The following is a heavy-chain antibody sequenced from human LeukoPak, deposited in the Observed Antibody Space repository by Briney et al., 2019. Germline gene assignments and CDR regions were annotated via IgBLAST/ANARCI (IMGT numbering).Heavy chain of an antibody. CDR1: GGSISSGSYY. CDR2: IYTSGST. V-gene: IGHV4-61*02. J-gene: IGHJ5*02. CDR3: AREFDR. Sequence: SQTLSLTCTVSGGSISSGSYYWRWIRQPAGKGLEWIGRIYTSGSTNYNPSLKSRITISVDTSKNQFSLKLSSVTAADTAVYYCAREFDRWGQGTLATVSS.